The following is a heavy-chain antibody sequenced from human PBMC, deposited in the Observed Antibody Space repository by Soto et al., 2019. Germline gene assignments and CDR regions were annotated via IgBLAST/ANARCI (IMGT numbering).Heavy chain of an antibody. CDR2: IKQDGSEK. D-gene: IGHD6-13*01. CDR3: ARDLSGYSSSWYGSKYYYYYGMDV. Sequence: GGSLRLSCAASGFTFSSYWMSWVRQAPGKGLEWVANIKQDGSEKYYVDSVKGRFTISRDNAKNSLYLQMNSLRAEDTAVYYCARDLSGYSSSWYGSKYYYYYGMDVWGQGTTVTVSS. CDR1: GFTFSSYW. V-gene: IGHV3-7*01. J-gene: IGHJ6*02.